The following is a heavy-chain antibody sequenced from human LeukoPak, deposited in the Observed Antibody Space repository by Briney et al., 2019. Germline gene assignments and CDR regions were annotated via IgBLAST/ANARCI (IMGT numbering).Heavy chain of an antibody. V-gene: IGHV1-69*06. D-gene: IGHD3-22*01. CDR2: IIPIFGTA. CDR1: GGTFSSYA. CDR3: ARVLVIVVVTLDAFDI. J-gene: IGHJ3*02. Sequence: SVKVSCKASGGTFSSYAISWVRQAPGQGLEWMGGIIPIFGTANYAQKFQGRVTITADKSTSTAYMELSSLRAEDTAVYYCARVLVIVVVTLDAFDIWGQGAMVTVSS.